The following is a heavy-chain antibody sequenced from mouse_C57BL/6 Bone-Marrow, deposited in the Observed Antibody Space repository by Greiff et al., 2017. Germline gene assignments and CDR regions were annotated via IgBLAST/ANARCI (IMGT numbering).Heavy chain of an antibody. CDR2: IDPENGDT. Sequence: VQLQQSGAELVRPGASVKLSCTASGFNIKDDYMHWVKQRPEQGLEWIGWIDPENGDTEYASKFQGKATITADTSSNTAYVQLSIRTSEDTAVYYCTVDYYGSSWGFAYGGQGTLVTVSA. CDR1: GFNIKDDY. V-gene: IGHV14-4*01. CDR3: TVDYYGSSWGFAY. D-gene: IGHD1-1*01. J-gene: IGHJ3*01.